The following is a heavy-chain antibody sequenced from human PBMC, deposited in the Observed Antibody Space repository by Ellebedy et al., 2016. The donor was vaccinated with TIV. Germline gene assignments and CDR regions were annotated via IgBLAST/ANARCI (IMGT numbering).Heavy chain of an antibody. Sequence: SETLSLTCTVSGGSISSSSYYWGWIRQPPGKGLEWIGYIYYSGSTNYNPSLKSRVTISVDTSKNQFSLKLSSVTAADTAVYYCARWPEYSGYFDNWGQGTLVTVSS. V-gene: IGHV4-61*05. CDR1: GGSISSSSYY. CDR2: IYYSGST. J-gene: IGHJ4*02. D-gene: IGHD5-12*01. CDR3: ARWPEYSGYFDN.